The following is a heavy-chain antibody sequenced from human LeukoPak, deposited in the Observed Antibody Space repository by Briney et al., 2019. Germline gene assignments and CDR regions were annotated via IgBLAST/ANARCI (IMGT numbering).Heavy chain of an antibody. Sequence: PGGSLRLSCAASGFTFSSYGMHWVRQAPGKGLEWVAFIRYDGSNKYYADSVKGRFTISRDNSKNTLYLQMNSLRAEDTAVYYCAVVVVAATTSTDDAFDIWGQGTMVTVSS. J-gene: IGHJ3*02. V-gene: IGHV3-30*02. CDR3: AVVVVAATTSTDDAFDI. D-gene: IGHD2-15*01. CDR1: GFTFSSYG. CDR2: IRYDGSNK.